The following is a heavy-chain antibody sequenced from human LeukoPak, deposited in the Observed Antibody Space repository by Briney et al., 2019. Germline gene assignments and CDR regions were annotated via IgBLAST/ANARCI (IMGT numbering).Heavy chain of an antibody. J-gene: IGHJ4*02. V-gene: IGHV3-30*02. D-gene: IGHD2-8*01. Sequence: PGGSLRLSCAASGFTFSSYGMHWVRQAPGKGLEWVAFIRYDGSNKYYADSVKGRFTISRDNSKNTLYLQMNSLRAEDTAVYYCAKDLLYHLGPVFDYWGQGTLVTVSS. CDR1: GFTFSSYG. CDR3: AKDLLYHLGPVFDY. CDR2: IRYDGSNK.